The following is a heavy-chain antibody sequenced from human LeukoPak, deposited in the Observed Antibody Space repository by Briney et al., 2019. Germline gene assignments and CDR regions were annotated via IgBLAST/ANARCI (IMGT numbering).Heavy chain of an antibody. D-gene: IGHD6-19*01. Sequence: SETLSLTCTVSGGSISSSSFYWGWIRQPPGKGLEWIGTIFYSGSTYYNPSLRSRVTMSVDTSKNQFSLRLSSVTAADTAVYYCARQGYISGQGFRNNWFDPWGQGSLVTVSS. V-gene: IGHV4-39*01. J-gene: IGHJ5*02. CDR3: ARQGYISGQGFRNNWFDP. CDR1: GGSISSSSFY. CDR2: IFYSGST.